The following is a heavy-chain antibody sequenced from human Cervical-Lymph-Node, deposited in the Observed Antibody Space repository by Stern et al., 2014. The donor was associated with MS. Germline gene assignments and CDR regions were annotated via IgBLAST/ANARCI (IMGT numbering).Heavy chain of an antibody. V-gene: IGHV4-39*01. CDR2: IYYSGTT. CDR1: GGSISRSTYY. Sequence: QLQLQESGPGLVKPSETLSLTCSVSGGSISRSTYYWGWIRQPPGKGLEWIGSIYYSGTTYYNPSLKSRVTIDTYTNQFLLLMTSLTAADTAVYYCARHDGWLPHYWSQGTLVTVSS. CDR3: ARHDGWLPHY. D-gene: IGHD5-12*01. J-gene: IGHJ4*02.